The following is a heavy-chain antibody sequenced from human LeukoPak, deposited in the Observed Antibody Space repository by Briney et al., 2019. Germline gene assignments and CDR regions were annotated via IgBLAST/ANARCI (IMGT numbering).Heavy chain of an antibody. CDR3: AKDLGDYGDY. CDR2: ISGSGGST. D-gene: IGHD7-27*01. Sequence: PGGSLRLSCAASGFTVSSNYMSWVRQAPGKGLEWVSAISGSGGSTYYADSVKGRFTISRDNSKNTLYLQMNSLRAEDTAVYYCAKDLGDYGDYWGQGTLVTVSS. J-gene: IGHJ4*02. CDR1: GFTVSSNY. V-gene: IGHV3-23*01.